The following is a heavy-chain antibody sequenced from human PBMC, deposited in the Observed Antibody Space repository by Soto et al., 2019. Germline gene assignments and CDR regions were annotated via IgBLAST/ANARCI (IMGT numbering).Heavy chain of an antibody. Sequence: QVQLQESGPGLVKPSQTLSLTCTVSGGSISSGGYYWSWIRQHPGKGLEWIGYIYYSGSTYYTPSLTRRVTISVDSSKTQFSLQLSSVTAADTAVYYCARELRFGEDYYGMDVWGQGPTVTVSS. J-gene: IGHJ6*02. V-gene: IGHV4-31*03. CDR2: IYYSGST. CDR3: ARELRFGEDYYGMDV. D-gene: IGHD3-10*01. CDR1: GGSISSGGYY.